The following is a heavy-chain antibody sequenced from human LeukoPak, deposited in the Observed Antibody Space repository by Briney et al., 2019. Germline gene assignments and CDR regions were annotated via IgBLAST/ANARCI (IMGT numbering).Heavy chain of an antibody. Sequence: GGSLRLSCAASGVTFRNYGMQCVRQAPGKGLEWVAVISHDGSTTFYAGSVKGRFTISRDNSKNTLNLQMYRLTPVDTAVCYCAKDRTSFSSGWYFQHWGQGTLVTVSS. CDR1: GVTFRNYG. V-gene: IGHV3-30*18. J-gene: IGHJ1*01. CDR2: ISHDGSTT. CDR3: AKDRTSFSSGWYFQH. D-gene: IGHD6-25*01.